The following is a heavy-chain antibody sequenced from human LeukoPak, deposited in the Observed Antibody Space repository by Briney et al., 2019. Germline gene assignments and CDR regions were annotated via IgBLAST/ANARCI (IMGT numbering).Heavy chain of an antibody. CDR2: IYSSGSN. CDR3: AREPTSGREPTSGRPLDY. J-gene: IGHJ4*02. Sequence: SETLSLTCTVSGGSISGYFWSWIRQPAGKGLEWIGRIYSSGSNNHNPSLKSRVTMSLDTSKNHLSLNLSSVTAADTAVYHCAREPTSGREPTSGRPLDYWGQGTLVTVSS. V-gene: IGHV4-4*07. D-gene: IGHD5-12*01. CDR1: GGSISGYF.